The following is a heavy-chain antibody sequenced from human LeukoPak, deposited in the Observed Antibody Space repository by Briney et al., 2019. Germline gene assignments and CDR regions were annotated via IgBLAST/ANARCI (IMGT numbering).Heavy chain of an antibody. CDR1: GYTFTSYG. D-gene: IGHD3-3*01. V-gene: IGHV1-18*01. Sequence: ASVKVSCKASGYTFTSYGISWVRQAPGQGLEWMGWISAYNGNTNYAQKLQGRVTMTTDTSTSTAYMELRSLRSDDTAVYYCAREEWLSRGRHDAFDIWGQGTMVTVSS. J-gene: IGHJ3*02. CDR2: ISAYNGNT. CDR3: AREEWLSRGRHDAFDI.